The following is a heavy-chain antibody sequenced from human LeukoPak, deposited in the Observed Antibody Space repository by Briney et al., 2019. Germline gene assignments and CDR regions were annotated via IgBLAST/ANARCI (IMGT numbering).Heavy chain of an antibody. Sequence: GGSLRLSCAAPGFTFSNYWMHWVRQAPGKGLVWVSRINSDGTSTSYADSVKGRFTISRDNAKDTLYLQMNSLRAEDAAVYYCARVDYLDLWGRGTLVTVSA. CDR3: ARVDYLDL. CDR1: GFTFSNYW. V-gene: IGHV3-74*01. CDR2: INSDGTST. J-gene: IGHJ2*01.